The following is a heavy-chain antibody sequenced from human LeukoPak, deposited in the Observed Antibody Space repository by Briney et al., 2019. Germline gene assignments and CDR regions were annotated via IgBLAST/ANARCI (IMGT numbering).Heavy chain of an antibody. Sequence: ASVKVSCKASGYTFTSYGISWVRQAPGQGLEWMGITNPSGGSTSYAQKFQGRVTMTRDMSTSTVYMELSSLRSEDTAVYYCARDNYVKVVGASDYWGQGTLVTVSS. CDR2: TNPSGGST. D-gene: IGHD1-26*01. CDR1: GYTFTSYG. J-gene: IGHJ4*02. CDR3: ARDNYVKVVGASDY. V-gene: IGHV1-46*01.